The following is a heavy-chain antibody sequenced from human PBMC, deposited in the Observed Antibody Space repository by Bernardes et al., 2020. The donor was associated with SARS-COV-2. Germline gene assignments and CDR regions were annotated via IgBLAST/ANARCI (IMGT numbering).Heavy chain of an antibody. CDR3: TKDLRPDGAWNFDY. J-gene: IGHJ4*02. CDR2: LYGSGNGI. Sequence: GSLRLSCAASGFTFSIYAMDWVRQAPGQGPEWVAGLYGSGNGIVYADSVKGRFTISRDNSKNIVYLQMDSLRAEDSAIYYCTKDLRPDGAWNFDYWGQGTLVTVSS. V-gene: IGHV3-23*01. CDR1: GFTFSIYA. D-gene: IGHD2-8*01.